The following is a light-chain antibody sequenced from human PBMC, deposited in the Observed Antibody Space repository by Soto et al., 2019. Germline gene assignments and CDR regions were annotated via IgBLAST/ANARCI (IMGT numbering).Light chain of an antibody. V-gene: IGLV2-11*01. J-gene: IGLJ3*02. CDR3: CSYAGSYPWV. Sequence: QSVLTQPRSVSGSPGQSVTISCTGTSSDVGGYNYVSWYQQHPREAPKLMIYDVTKRPSGVPDRFSGSKSGNTASLTLSGLQAEDEADYYCCSYAGSYPWVFGGGTKLTVL. CDR1: SSDVGGYNY. CDR2: DVT.